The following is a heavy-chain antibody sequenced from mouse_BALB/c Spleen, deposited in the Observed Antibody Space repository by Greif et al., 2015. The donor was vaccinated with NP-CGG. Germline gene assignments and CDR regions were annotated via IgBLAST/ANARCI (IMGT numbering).Heavy chain of an antibody. CDR2: IDPYNGGT. J-gene: IGHJ4*01. V-gene: IGHV1S135*01. CDR3: ARITTATYYAMEY. Sequence: QLLLPGPELVKPGASVKVSCKASGYSFTDYNMYWVKQSHGKSLEWIGYIDPYNGGTSYNQKFKGKATLTVDKPSSRAFKHHNKVTCEDTAVYDSARITTATYYAMEYWGQGTSYTVAT. D-gene: IGHD1-2*01. CDR1: GYSFTDYN.